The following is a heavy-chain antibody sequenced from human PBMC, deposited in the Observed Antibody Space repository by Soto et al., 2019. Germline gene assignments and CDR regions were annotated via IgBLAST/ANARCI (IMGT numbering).Heavy chain of an antibody. J-gene: IGHJ5*02. CDR2: IYYSGST. V-gene: IGHV4-59*08. D-gene: IGHD6-13*01. Sequence: SETLSLTCTVSGGSISSYYWSWIRQPPGKGLEWIGYIYYSGSTNYNPSLKSRVTISVDTSKNQFSLKLSSVTAADTAVYYCARLGIAAADNWFDPWGQGTLVTVS. CDR1: GGSISSYY. CDR3: ARLGIAAADNWFDP.